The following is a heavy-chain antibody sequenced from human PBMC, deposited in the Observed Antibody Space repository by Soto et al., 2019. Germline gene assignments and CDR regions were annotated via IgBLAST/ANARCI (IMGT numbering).Heavy chain of an antibody. CDR3: AREDTAMSYFDY. Sequence: GGSLRLSCAASGFSFSHYWMHWVRQAPGKGLVWVSRISPDGRTTTYADSVKGRFTISRDNAKSTLYLQMNSLRAEDTAVYYCAREDTAMSYFDYWGQGTLVTVSS. CDR2: ISPDGRTT. V-gene: IGHV3-74*01. CDR1: GFSFSHYW. D-gene: IGHD5-18*01. J-gene: IGHJ4*02.